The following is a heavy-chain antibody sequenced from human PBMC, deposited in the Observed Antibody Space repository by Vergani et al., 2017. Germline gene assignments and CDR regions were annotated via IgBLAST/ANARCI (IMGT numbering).Heavy chain of an antibody. D-gene: IGHD3-16*01. CDR3: AKHFRGWGIYY. V-gene: IGHV3-30*02. CDR1: GFTLSNYD. Sequence: QMQLVESGGGVVQRGGSLRLSCATSGFTLSNYDMQWISQGPGKGLEFVAFIQFNGSTQYYADSVKGRFTLSRDFSKNTLYLQMNSLRTVDTATYYCAKHFRGWGIYYWGQGTQVIVSS. J-gene: IGHJ4*02. CDR2: IQFNGSTQ.